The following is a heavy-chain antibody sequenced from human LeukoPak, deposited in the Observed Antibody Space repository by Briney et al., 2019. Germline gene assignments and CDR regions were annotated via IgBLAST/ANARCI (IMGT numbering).Heavy chain of an antibody. D-gene: IGHD1-26*01. J-gene: IGHJ6*02. V-gene: IGHV5-51*01. Sequence: GESLKISCKASGYSFTTYWIGWVRQMPGKGLEWMGIIYPGDSDTRYSPSFQGQVTISADKAISTAYLQWSSLKALDTAMYYCARNVWELPRMRYYYYYGMDVWGQGTTVTVSS. CDR1: GYSFTTYW. CDR3: ARNVWELPRMRYYYYYGMDV. CDR2: IYPGDSDT.